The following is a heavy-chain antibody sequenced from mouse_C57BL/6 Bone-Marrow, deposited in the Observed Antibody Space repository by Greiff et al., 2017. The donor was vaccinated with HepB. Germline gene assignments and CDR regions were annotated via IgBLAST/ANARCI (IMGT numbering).Heavy chain of an antibody. CDR1: GYTFTDHT. J-gene: IGHJ2*01. CDR2: IYPRDGST. V-gene: IGHV1-78*01. Sequence: QVQLQQSDAELVKPGASVKISCKVSGYTFTDHTIHWMKQRPEQGLEWIGHIYPRDGSTKYNEKFKGKATLTADKSSSTAYMQLNSLTSEESAVYFCARNYGSSYVEDFDYWGQGTTLTVSS. D-gene: IGHD1-1*01. CDR3: ARNYGSSYVEDFDY.